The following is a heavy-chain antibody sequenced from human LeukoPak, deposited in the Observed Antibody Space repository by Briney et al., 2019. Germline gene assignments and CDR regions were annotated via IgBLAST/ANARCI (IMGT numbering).Heavy chain of an antibody. V-gene: IGHV3-15*01. Sequence: GGSLRLSCAASGFTFTNALMSWVRQAPGNGLEWVGRIKSKIDGGTTDYAAPVNGRFTISRDDSKNTLYLQMNSLKTEDTAIYYCTTPPNYLDLWGRGTLVTVSS. CDR3: TTPPNYLDL. J-gene: IGHJ2*01. CDR2: IKSKIDGGTT. CDR1: GFTFTNAL.